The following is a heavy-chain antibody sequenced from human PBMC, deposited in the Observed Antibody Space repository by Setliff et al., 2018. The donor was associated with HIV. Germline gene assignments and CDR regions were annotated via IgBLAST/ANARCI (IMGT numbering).Heavy chain of an antibody. Sequence: GGSLRLSCAASGFSFSSHDMNWVRQAPGKGLEWISYITSDGSVKYYADSVKGRFTISRDNAGRSLYLQMNSLKVEDTALYYCTAGHYGPNPWGQGTPVTVSS. CDR2: ITSDGSVK. J-gene: IGHJ5*02. CDR3: TAGHYGPNP. D-gene: IGHD3-10*01. CDR1: GFSFSSHD. V-gene: IGHV3-48*03.